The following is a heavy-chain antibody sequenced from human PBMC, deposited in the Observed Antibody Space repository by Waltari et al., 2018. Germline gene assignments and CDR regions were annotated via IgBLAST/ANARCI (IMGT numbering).Heavy chain of an antibody. V-gene: IGHV4-34*01. Sequence: QVQLQQWGAGLLKPSETLSLTCAVYGGSFSGYYWSWIRQPQGKGLEWIGEINHSGSTNYNPSLKSRVTISVDTSKNQFSLKLSSVTAADTAVYYCARGKGIAARYRLYYFDYWGQGTLVTVSS. D-gene: IGHD6-6*01. CDR2: INHSGST. CDR1: GGSFSGYY. J-gene: IGHJ4*02. CDR3: ARGKGIAARYRLYYFDY.